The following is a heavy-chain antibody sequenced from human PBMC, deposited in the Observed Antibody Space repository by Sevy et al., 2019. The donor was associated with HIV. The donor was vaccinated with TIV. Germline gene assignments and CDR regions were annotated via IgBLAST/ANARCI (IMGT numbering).Heavy chain of an antibody. Sequence: GGSLRLSCTASGFTFSNYAMSWVRQAPGKGLEWVSAISSNGYSTYYIDSVRGRFSISRDNSKTTVYLQMTRLRAEDTAVYFCAKDLEEGSASACDNFDFRGQGTLVTVSS. CDR1: GFTFSNYA. D-gene: IGHD6-13*01. V-gene: IGHV3-23*01. CDR3: AKDLEEGSASACDNFDF. CDR2: ISSNGYST. J-gene: IGHJ4*02.